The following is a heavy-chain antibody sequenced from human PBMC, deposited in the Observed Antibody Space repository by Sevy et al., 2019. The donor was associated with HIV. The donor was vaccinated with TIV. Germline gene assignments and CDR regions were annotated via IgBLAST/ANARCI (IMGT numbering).Heavy chain of an antibody. CDR3: AHSSAAGTAHLNWFDP. V-gene: IGHV2-5*02. Sequence: SGPTLVKPTQTLTLTCTFSGFSLSTSGVGVGWIRQPPGKALEWLALIYWDDDKRYSPSLKSRLTITKDTSKNQVVLTMTNMDPVDTATYYCAHSSAAGTAHLNWFDPWGQGTLVTVSS. J-gene: IGHJ5*02. CDR1: GFSLSTSGVG. D-gene: IGHD6-13*01. CDR2: IYWDDDK.